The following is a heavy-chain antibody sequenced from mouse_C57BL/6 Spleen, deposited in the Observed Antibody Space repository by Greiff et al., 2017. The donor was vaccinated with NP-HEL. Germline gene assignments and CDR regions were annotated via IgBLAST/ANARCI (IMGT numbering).Heavy chain of an antibody. Sequence: QVRLQQPGAELVRPGSSVKLSCKASGYTFTSYWMHWVKQRPIQGLEWIGNIDPSDSETHYNQKFKDKATLTVDKSSSTAYMQLSSLTSEDSAVYYCARIVTTVVATDVDVWGTGTTVTVSS. J-gene: IGHJ1*03. D-gene: IGHD1-1*01. CDR3: ARIVTTVVATDVDV. CDR1: GYTFTSYW. CDR2: IDPSDSET. V-gene: IGHV1-52*01.